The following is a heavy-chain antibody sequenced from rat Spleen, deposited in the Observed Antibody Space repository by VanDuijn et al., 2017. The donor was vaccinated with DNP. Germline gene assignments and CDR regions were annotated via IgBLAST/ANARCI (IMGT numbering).Heavy chain of an antibody. Sequence: EVQLVESGGGLVQPGRSLKLSCAASGFTFNDYYMAWVRQAPAKGLEWAAYISYDGGSTYYRDSVKGRFTISRDNAKSSLYLQMDSLRSEDTATYYCARWGGSNADYFDFWGQGVMVTVSS. CDR3: ARWGGSNADYFDF. V-gene: IGHV5-20*01. CDR1: GFTFNDYY. CDR2: ISYDGGST. J-gene: IGHJ2*01. D-gene: IGHD1-3*01.